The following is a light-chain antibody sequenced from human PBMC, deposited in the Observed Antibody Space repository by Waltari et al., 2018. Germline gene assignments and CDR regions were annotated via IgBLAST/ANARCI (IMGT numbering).Light chain of an antibody. CDR1: QSITSW. J-gene: IGKJ4*02. CDR2: KAS. Sequence: DIQMTQSPSTLSASVGERVTLTCRASQSITSWFAWYQQKPGKAPKLLIYKASSLQSGVSSRFSGSGSGTEFTLTISSLQPDDFATYYCHQHNSYPLTFGGGTKVEIK. V-gene: IGKV1-5*03. CDR3: HQHNSYPLT.